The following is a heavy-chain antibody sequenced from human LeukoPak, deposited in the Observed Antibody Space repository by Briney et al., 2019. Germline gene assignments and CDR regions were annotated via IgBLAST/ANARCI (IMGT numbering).Heavy chain of an antibody. CDR2: IIPIFGTA. CDR1: GGTFSSYA. Sequence: ASVKVSCKASGGTFSSYAISWVRQAPGQGLEWMGGIIPIFGTANYAQKFQGRVTITADESTSTAYMELSSLRSEDTAVYYCARFIYDIVTGPAAWCVDDYWGRGTLVTVSS. J-gene: IGHJ4*02. D-gene: IGHD3-9*01. CDR3: ARFIYDIVTGPAAWCVDDY. V-gene: IGHV1-69*13.